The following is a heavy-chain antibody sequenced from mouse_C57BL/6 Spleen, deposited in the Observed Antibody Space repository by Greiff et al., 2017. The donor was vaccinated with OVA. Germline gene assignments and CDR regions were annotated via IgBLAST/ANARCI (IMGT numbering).Heavy chain of an antibody. D-gene: IGHD2-4*01. J-gene: IGHJ3*01. CDR3: ARSYDYDDWFAY. CDR2: IYWDDDK. V-gene: IGHV8-12*01. CDR1: GFSLSTSGMG. Sequence: QVTLKECGPGILQSSQTLSLTCSFSGFSLSTSGMGVSWIRQPSGKGLEWLAHIYWDDDKRYNPSLKSRLTISKDTSRNQVFLKITSVDTADTATYYCARSYDYDDWFAYWGQGTLVTVSA.